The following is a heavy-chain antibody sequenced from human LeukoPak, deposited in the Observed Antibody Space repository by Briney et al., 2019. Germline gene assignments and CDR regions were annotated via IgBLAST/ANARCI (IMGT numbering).Heavy chain of an antibody. CDR1: GFTFSNAW. CDR3: ITVLIYNSVRRFDY. CDR2: IKSKTDGGTT. Sequence: PGGSLRLSCAASGFTFSNAWMSWVRQAAGKGLEWVGRIKSKTDGGTTDYAAPVKGRFTISRDDSKNTLYLQMNSLKTEDTAVYYCITVLIYNSVRRFDYWGQGTLVTVSS. J-gene: IGHJ4*02. V-gene: IGHV3-15*01. D-gene: IGHD5-24*01.